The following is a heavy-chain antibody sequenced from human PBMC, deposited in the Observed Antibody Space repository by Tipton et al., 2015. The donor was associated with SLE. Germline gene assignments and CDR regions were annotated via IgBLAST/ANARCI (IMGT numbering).Heavy chain of an antibody. CDR1: GFTFSDYY. CDR2: ISGSGGST. Sequence: GSLRLSCAASGFTFSDYYMSWIRQAPGKGLEWVSGISGSGGSTSCADSVKGRFTISRDNSKNTLYLQMNSLRAEDTAVYYCAKESPDYYYMDVWGKGTTVTVSS. V-gene: IGHV3-23*01. CDR3: AKESPDYYYMDV. J-gene: IGHJ6*03.